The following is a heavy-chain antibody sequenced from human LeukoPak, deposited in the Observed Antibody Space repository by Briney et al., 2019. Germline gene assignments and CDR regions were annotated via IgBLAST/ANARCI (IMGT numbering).Heavy chain of an antibody. J-gene: IGHJ3*02. D-gene: IGHD5-18*01. CDR2: IYDHGAT. Sequence: GGSLRLSCAASGFIVSTNYMSWVRQAPGKGLEWVSVIYDHGATKYADSVKGRFTISRDISKDTVYLQMNRLTAEDSAVYYCAKEGSGYTYGHNDAPDIWGQGTMVTVSS. CDR3: AKEGSGYTYGHNDAPDI. V-gene: IGHV3-53*01. CDR1: GFIVSTNY.